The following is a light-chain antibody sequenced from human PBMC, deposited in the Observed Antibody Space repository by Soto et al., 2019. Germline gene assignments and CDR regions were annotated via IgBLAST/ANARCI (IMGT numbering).Light chain of an antibody. CDR3: QQRSSAIT. CDR1: QSVSSH. CDR2: DAS. V-gene: IGKV3-11*01. Sequence: EIVLTQSAATLSLSPGERATLYCRASQSVSSHLAWFQQRPGQAPRLLIYDASNRATGIPARFSGRGSGTDFTLTISSLEPEDFAVYYCQQRSSAITFGQGTRLEIK. J-gene: IGKJ5*01.